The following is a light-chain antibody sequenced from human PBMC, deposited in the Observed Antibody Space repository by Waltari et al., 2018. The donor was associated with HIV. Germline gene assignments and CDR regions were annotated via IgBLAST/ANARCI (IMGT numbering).Light chain of an antibody. J-gene: IGLJ3*02. CDR3: QSADSSGAYWV. V-gene: IGLV3-25*03. CDR2: KDT. Sequence: SSELTQPPSVSVPPGQTARITCSGDAMPNQYAYWYQQKPGQAPILIIYKDTERPSGIPERFSGSTSGTTVTLPISGVQAEDEADYHCQSADSSGAYWVFGGGTRLTVL. CDR1: AMPNQY.